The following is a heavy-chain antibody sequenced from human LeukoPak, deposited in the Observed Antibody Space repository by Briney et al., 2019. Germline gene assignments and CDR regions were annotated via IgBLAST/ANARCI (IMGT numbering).Heavy chain of an antibody. J-gene: IGHJ5*02. V-gene: IGHV1-69*06. CDR1: GGTFSSYA. CDR2: IIPIFGTA. D-gene: IGHD3-10*01. Sequence: RASVKVSCKASGGTFSSYAISWVRQAPGQGLEWMGGIIPIFGTANYAQKFQGRVTITADKSTSTAYMELSSLRSEDTAVYYCASMITMVRGAIMFDPWGQGTLVTVSS. CDR3: ASMITMVRGAIMFDP.